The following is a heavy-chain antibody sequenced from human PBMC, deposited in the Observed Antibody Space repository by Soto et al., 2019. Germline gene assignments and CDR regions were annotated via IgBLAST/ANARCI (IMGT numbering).Heavy chain of an antibody. V-gene: IGHV3-23*01. CDR2: LSGSGAIT. CDR3: AIISTDSYSDY. CDR1: GFTFSSYA. D-gene: IGHD3-22*01. Sequence: EVHLLESGGGLVQPGGSLRLSCAVSGFTFSSYAMNWVRQAPGKGLDWVSVLSGSGAITYYANSVKGRFIISRDNSKNALYLQMNSLTAEDTAIYYCAIISTDSYSDYWGQGTLVTVSS. J-gene: IGHJ4*02.